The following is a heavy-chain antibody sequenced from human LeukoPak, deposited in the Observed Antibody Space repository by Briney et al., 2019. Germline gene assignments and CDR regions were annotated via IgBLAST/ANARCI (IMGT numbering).Heavy chain of an antibody. CDR3: VKGRGSSSLVLNDY. V-gene: IGHV3-23*01. Sequence: GGSLRLSCAASGFTFSSYWMSWVRQAPGKGPEWVSTVTGSGDNTYYADSVKGRFTISRDNSKGTLYVQMNSLRAEDTAVYYCVKGRGSSSLVLNDYWGQGTLVTVSA. CDR1: GFTFSSYW. D-gene: IGHD2-15*01. J-gene: IGHJ4*02. CDR2: VTGSGDNT.